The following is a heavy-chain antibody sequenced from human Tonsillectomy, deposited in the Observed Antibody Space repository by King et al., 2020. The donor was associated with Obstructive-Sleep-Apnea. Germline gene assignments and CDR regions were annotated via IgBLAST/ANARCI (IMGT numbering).Heavy chain of an antibody. CDR1: GFTFSRYS. Sequence: QLVQSGGGLVQPGGSLRLSCAASGFTFSRYSMNWVRQAPGKGLEWVSYISSSRSTIYYADSVKGRFTISRDNAKNSLYLQMNSLRAEDTAVYYCARGGSLGYYFDYWGQGTLVTVSS. D-gene: IGHD3-10*01. V-gene: IGHV3-48*04. CDR3: ARGGSLGYYFDY. CDR2: ISSSRSTI. J-gene: IGHJ4*02.